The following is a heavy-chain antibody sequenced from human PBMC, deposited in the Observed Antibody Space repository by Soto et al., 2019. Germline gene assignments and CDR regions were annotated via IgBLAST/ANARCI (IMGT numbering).Heavy chain of an antibody. J-gene: IGHJ4*02. CDR3: ALRSMAVVPEY. V-gene: IGHV4-31*03. Sequence: SETLSLTCTVSGGSISSGGYYWSWIRQHPGKGLECIGYIYYSGSTYYNPSLKSRVTMSVDTSTNQCSLTLSSMTAADTAVYYCALRSMAVVPEYWGQGTLVTVSS. CDR2: IYYSGST. D-gene: IGHD3-22*01. CDR1: GGSISSGGYY.